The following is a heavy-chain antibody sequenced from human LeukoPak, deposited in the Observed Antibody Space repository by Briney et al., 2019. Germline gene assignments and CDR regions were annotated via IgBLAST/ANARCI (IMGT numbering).Heavy chain of an antibody. CDR3: ARVYNNLFDY. Sequence: SQTLSLTCAISGDSVSSNSAAWNWIRQSPSTGLEWLGRTYYSSRWYTDYAVSVRSRITINPDTSKNQFSLQLNSVTPEDTAVYYCARVYNNLFDYWGQGTLVTVSS. J-gene: IGHJ4*02. CDR1: GDSVSSNSAA. V-gene: IGHV6-1*01. D-gene: IGHD1-14*01. CDR2: TYYSSRWYT.